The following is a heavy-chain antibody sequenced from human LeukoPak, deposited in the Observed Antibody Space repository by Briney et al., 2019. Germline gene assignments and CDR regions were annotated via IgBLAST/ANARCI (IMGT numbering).Heavy chain of an antibody. D-gene: IGHD2-2*01. J-gene: IGHJ5*02. CDR3: AKGGGYCSSTRCSDWFDP. V-gene: IGHV1-2*02. CDR1: GYTFIGYY. Sequence: ASVKVSCKASGYTFIGYYVHWVRQAPGQGLEWMGWINPYSGDTNYAQKFQGRVTMTRDTSFSTAYMELSRLRSDDTAVYYCAKGGGYCSSTRCSDWFDPWGQGTLVTVSS. CDR2: INPYSGDT.